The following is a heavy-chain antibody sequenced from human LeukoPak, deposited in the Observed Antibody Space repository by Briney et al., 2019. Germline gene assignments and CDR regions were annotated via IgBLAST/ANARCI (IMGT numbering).Heavy chain of an antibody. CDR3: AKRVPYSSSSVYFDC. CDR2: IDDGGTSP. D-gene: IGHD6-6*01. V-gene: IGHV3-23*01. CDR1: GFPFSSYA. Sequence: PGGSLRLSCAASGFPFSSYAMSGVRQAPGKGLEWISAIDDGGTSPYYGDSVKGRFTISRYNSKSTLDLQLNSLRADDTALYYCAKRVPYSSSSVYFDCWGQGTLVNVAS. J-gene: IGHJ4*02.